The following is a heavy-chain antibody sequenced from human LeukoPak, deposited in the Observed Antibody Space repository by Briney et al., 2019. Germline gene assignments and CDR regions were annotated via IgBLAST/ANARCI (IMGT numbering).Heavy chain of an antibody. CDR2: INAGNGNT. V-gene: IGHV1-3*01. CDR3: ARPTIAAAGGVFDY. J-gene: IGHJ4*02. Sequence: ASVKVSCKASGYTFTSYYMHWVRQAPGQRLEWMGWINAGNGNTKYSQKFQGRVTITRDTSASTAYMELSSLRSEDTAVYYCARPTIAAAGGVFDYWGQGTMVTVSS. CDR1: GYTFTSYY. D-gene: IGHD6-13*01.